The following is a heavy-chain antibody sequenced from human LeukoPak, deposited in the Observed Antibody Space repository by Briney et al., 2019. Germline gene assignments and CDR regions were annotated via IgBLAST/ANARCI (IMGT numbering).Heavy chain of an antibody. CDR2: IKSKTDGGTT. Sequence: GGSLRLSCAASGISFSNAWMRWVRQAPGKGLEWVGRIKSKTDGGTTDYAAPVKGRFTISRDDSKNTLYLQMNSLKTEDTAVYYCTTAPRGYCSGGSCSYAFHIWGQGTMVTVSS. CDR1: GISFSNAW. CDR3: TTAPRGYCSGGSCSYAFHI. D-gene: IGHD2-15*01. J-gene: IGHJ3*02. V-gene: IGHV3-15*01.